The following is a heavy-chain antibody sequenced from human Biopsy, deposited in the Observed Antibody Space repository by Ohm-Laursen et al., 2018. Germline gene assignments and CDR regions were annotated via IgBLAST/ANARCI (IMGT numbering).Heavy chain of an antibody. D-gene: IGHD1-1*01. V-gene: IGHV1-18*01. J-gene: IGHJ6*02. CDR2: INTENGNT. CDR1: GYTFTSYG. CDR3: ARAKLEPVYYHYGMDV. Sequence: GASVKVSCKASGYTFTSYGISWVRQAPGQGLEWMGWINTENGNTIYAQNLQGRVTMTADTSTSTAYMEVTSLRSDDTAVYYCARAKLEPVYYHYGMDVWGQGTTVTVSS.